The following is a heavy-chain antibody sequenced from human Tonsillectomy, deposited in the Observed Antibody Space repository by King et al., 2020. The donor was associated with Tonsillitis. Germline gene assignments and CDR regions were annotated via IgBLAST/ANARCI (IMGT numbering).Heavy chain of an antibody. CDR1: GFTFYDYV. Sequence: EVQLVESGGGLVQPGRSLRLSCAASGFTFYDYVMHWVRQVPGKGLEWVSAISWNSGTIGYADSVKGRFTISRDNAKNSLYLQMNSLREEDTALYYCAKGDLTGSRGYMDVWGKGTTVTVSS. V-gene: IGHV3-9*01. CDR3: AKGDLTGSRGYMDV. CDR2: ISWNSGTI. D-gene: IGHD7-27*01. J-gene: IGHJ6*03.